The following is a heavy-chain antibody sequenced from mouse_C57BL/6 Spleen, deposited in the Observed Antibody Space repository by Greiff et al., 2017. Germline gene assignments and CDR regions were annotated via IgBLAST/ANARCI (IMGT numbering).Heavy chain of an antibody. CDR2: IYPGDGDT. CDR3: ARSHYSNYGFAY. J-gene: IGHJ3*01. V-gene: IGHV1-82*01. D-gene: IGHD2-5*01. CDR1: GYAFSSSW. Sequence: QVQLKESGPELVKPGASVKISCKASGYAFSSSWMNWVKQRPGKGLEWIGRIYPGDGDTNYNGKFKGKATLTADKSSSTAYMQLSSLTSEDSAVYFCARSHYSNYGFAYWGQGTLVTVSA.